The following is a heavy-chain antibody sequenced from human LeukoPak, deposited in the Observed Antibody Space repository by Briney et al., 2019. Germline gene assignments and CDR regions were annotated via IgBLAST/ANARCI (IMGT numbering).Heavy chain of an antibody. CDR3: ARVASVTGAFDI. CDR1: GFTFSSYS. J-gene: IGHJ3*02. Sequence: GGSLRLSCSASGFTFSSYSMNWVRQAPGKGLEWVSSISSSSSYIYYADSVKGRFTISRDNAKNSLYLQMNRLRAEDTAVYYCARVASVTGAFDIWGQGTMVTVSS. D-gene: IGHD2-21*02. CDR2: ISSSSSYI. V-gene: IGHV3-21*01.